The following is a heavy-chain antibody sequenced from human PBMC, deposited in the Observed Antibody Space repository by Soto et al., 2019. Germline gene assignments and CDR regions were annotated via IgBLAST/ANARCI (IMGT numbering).Heavy chain of an antibody. V-gene: IGHV4-4*07. D-gene: IGHD3-10*01. CDR1: GGSINSYW. Sequence: SETLSLTCSVSGGSINSYWWSWIRQPAGKGLEWIGRVYSSGTTDYNPSLNSRATLSVETSKNQFSLKLSSVTAADTAVYYCARDIGSYAYGEGYWGQGIQITVSS. CDR3: ARDIGSYAYGEGY. J-gene: IGHJ4*02. CDR2: VYSSGTT.